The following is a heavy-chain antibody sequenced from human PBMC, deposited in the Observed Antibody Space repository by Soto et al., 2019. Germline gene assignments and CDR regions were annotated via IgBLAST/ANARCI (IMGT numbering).Heavy chain of an antibody. D-gene: IGHD2-21*02. CDR1: GYSFTSTY. CDR3: ALKVVTYYDN. CDR2: INPAGGTT. Sequence: QVQLVQSGAEVKKPGASVRISCRASGYSFTSTYVHWVRQAPGQGPEWMGIINPAGGTTYYAQKFQGRLTIPSATSTATVFMDLNDLTSEDTAVYFCALKVVTYYDNWGQGTLLTVSS. J-gene: IGHJ4*02. V-gene: IGHV1-46*01.